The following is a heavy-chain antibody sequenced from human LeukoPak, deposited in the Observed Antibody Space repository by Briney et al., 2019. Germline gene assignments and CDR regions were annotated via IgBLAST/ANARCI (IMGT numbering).Heavy chain of an antibody. V-gene: IGHV3-74*01. CDR3: ASLSYYDSSGYYSAY. Sequence: GGSLRLSCAASGFTFSSYWMHWVRQAPGQGLVWVSRINSDGSNKKYADSVKGRITRYADSVKGRITISRDNAKNTLYLQMSSLRAEDTAVYYCASLSYYDSSGYYSAYWGQGTLVTVSA. CDR2: INSDGSNKKYADSVKGRIT. J-gene: IGHJ4*02. CDR1: GFTFSSYW. D-gene: IGHD3-22*01.